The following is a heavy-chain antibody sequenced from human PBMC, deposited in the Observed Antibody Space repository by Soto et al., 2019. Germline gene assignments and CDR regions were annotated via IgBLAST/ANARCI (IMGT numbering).Heavy chain of an antibody. J-gene: IGHJ4*02. CDR2: IYHSGST. D-gene: IGHD3-10*01. Sequence: TLSLTCAVSGGYIRSGGYSWSWIRQPPGKGLEWIGYIYHSGSTYYNPSLKSRVTISVDRSKNQFSLKLSSVTAADTAVYYCARGPPFGYWGQGTLVTVSS. CDR3: ARGPPFGY. CDR1: GGYIRSGGYS. V-gene: IGHV4-30-2*01.